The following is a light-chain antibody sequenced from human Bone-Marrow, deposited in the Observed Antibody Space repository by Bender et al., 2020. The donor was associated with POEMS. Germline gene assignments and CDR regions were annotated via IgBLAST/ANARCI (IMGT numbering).Light chain of an antibody. CDR2: DDG. V-gene: IGLV3-21*02. CDR3: CSFAGSVVV. CDR1: NLEIKS. Sequence: SYVLTQTPSVSVAPGQTASITCGGDNLEIKSVHWYQQKPGLAPVLVVRDDGDRPSGIPERFSGSKSGSTAFLTISGLQAEDEADYYCCSFAGSVVVFGGGTKLTVL. J-gene: IGLJ2*01.